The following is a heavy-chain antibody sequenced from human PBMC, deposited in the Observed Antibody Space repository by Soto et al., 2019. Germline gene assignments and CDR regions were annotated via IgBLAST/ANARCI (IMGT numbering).Heavy chain of an antibody. CDR1: GYAFPHYV. D-gene: IGHD1-26*01. CDR2: STHTGNT. J-gene: IGHJ4*02. Sequence: ASVNVSCKTSGYAFPHYVINWVRQAPGHGLEWMGFSTHTGNTNYAQNFQGRVVLTTDTSTSTAYMEVKSLRSEDTAVYYCARSGEHPLDYWGQGTPVNVSS. V-gene: IGHV1-18*01. CDR3: ARSGEHPLDY.